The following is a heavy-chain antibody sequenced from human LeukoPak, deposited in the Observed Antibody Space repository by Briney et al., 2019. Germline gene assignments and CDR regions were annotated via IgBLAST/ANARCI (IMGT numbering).Heavy chain of an antibody. V-gene: IGHV3-74*01. CDR2: INNDGSST. J-gene: IGHJ6*02. D-gene: IGHD3-22*01. Sequence: PGGSLRLSCAASGFTFSSYWMHWVRQAPGKGPVWVSRINNDGSSTRYADSVKGRFTISRDNAKDTLCLQMTSLRAEDTAVYYCARSHYYDSSGSFYYYYGLDVWGQGTTVTVSS. CDR3: ARSHYYDSSGSFYYYYGLDV. CDR1: GFTFSSYW.